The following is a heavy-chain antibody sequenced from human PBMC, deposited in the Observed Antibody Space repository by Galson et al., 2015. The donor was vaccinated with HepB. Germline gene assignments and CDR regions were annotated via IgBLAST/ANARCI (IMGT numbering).Heavy chain of an antibody. D-gene: IGHD5-12*01. J-gene: IGHJ4*02. V-gene: IGHV1-18*01. Sequence: SVKVSCKASGYTFTMYGISWVRQAPGQGLEWMAWISTNTGDTNYAQKFQGRVTMTTDTSTRTVYMELRSLTSDDSAVYYCARDFSGYGYFDSWGQGALVTVSS. CDR3: ARDFSGYGYFDS. CDR1: GYTFTMYG. CDR2: ISTNTGDT.